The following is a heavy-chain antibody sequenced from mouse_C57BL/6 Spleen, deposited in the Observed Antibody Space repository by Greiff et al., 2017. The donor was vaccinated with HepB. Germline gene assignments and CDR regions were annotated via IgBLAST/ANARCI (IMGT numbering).Heavy chain of an antibody. D-gene: IGHD1-1*01. CDR3: ASRGYYYGSSGAMDY. Sequence: EVQLQQSGPELVKPGASVKISCKASGYSFTGYYMNWVKQSPEKSLEWIGEINPSTGGTTYNQKFKAKATLTVDKSSSTAYMQLKSLTSEDSAVYYCASRGYYYGSSGAMDYWGQGTSVTVSS. CDR2: INPSTGGT. V-gene: IGHV1-42*01. CDR1: GYSFTGYY. J-gene: IGHJ4*01.